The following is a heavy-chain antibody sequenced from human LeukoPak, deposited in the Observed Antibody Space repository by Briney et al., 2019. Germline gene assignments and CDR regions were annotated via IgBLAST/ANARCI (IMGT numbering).Heavy chain of an antibody. CDR2: IHYSGST. Sequence: PSETLSLTCTVSGGSMTSNNYYWGWIRQPPGKGLEWIGNIHYSGSTYYSPSLKNRVTIFVDTSKNQFSLRLKSVTAADTAVYYCWRPHCSNSVCSSSRVDFWGQGTLVTVSS. V-gene: IGHV4-39*01. CDR1: GGSMTSNNYY. J-gene: IGHJ4*02. CDR3: WRPHCSNSVCSSSRVDF. D-gene: IGHD2-8*01.